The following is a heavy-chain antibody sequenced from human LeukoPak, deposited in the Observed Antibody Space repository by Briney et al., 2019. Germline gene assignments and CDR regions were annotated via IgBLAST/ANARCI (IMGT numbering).Heavy chain of an antibody. V-gene: IGHV4-4*07. J-gene: IGHJ4*02. CDR1: GGSISSYY. Sequence: PSETLSLTCTVSGGSISSYYWSWIRQPAGKGLEWIGRIYTSGSTNYNPSLKSRVTISVDTSKNQFSLKLSSVTAADTAVYYCAGGSSYCGGDCLSFDSWGQGTLVTVSS. D-gene: IGHD2-21*02. CDR3: AGGSSYCGGDCLSFDS. CDR2: IYTSGST.